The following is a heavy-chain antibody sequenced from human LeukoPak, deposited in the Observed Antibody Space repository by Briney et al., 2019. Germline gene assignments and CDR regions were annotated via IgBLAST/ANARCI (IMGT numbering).Heavy chain of an antibody. V-gene: IGHV3-21*01. Sequence: GGSLRLSCAASGFTFSSYSMNWVRQAPGKGLEWVSSISSSGSYIYYADSVKGRFTISRDNAKNSLYLQMNSLRAEDTAVYYCARDLGSGWYYFDYWGQGTLVTVSS. CDR1: GFTFSSYS. J-gene: IGHJ4*02. D-gene: IGHD6-19*01. CDR2: ISSSGSYI. CDR3: ARDLGSGWYYFDY.